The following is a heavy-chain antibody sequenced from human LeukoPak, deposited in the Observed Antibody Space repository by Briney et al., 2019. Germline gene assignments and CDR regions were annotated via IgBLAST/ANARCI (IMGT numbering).Heavy chain of an antibody. CDR3: ARGTYGGHAFPAQSP. D-gene: IGHD4/OR15-4a*01. V-gene: IGHV4-34*01. J-gene: IGHJ1*01. CDR2: INYSGST. Sequence: SETLSLTCGVYVGSFSGSYWSWLRQPPGKGLEWFGEINYSGSTNYNPSLKSRVTISVDTSKNQFSLKLSSVTAADTAMYYCARGTYGGHAFPAQSPWGQGTLVTVYS. CDR1: VGSFSGSY.